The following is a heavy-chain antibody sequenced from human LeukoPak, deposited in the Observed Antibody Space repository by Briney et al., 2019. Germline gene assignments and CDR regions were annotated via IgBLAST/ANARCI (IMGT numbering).Heavy chain of an antibody. CDR3: ARAYTGSFSGYNY. D-gene: IGHD6-25*01. CDR2: FYPDDSDT. Sequence: GASPQISFQCSGSIFSNYWIGWVRPLPGKGLEGMGIFYPDDSDTRYNPPFEGQVTISVDKSISTAYLQWRSLRASDTAMYFCARAYTGSFSGYNYWGQGTLVTVSS. J-gene: IGHJ4*02. CDR1: GSIFSNYW. V-gene: IGHV5-51*01.